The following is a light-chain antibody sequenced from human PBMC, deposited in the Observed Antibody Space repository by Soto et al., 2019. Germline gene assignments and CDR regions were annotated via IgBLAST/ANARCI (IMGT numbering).Light chain of an antibody. CDR3: SSYTVTTTLVV. J-gene: IGLJ2*01. CDR2: GVA. CDR1: SSDIGAFNY. V-gene: IGLV2-14*01. Sequence: QSALTQPASVSRSPGQSVTISCTGTSSDIGAFNYVSWYQHHPGKAPRLMIYGVANRPSGVSNRFSGSKSGNTASLTISGLQAEDEASYYCSSYTVTTTLVVFGGGTQLTVL.